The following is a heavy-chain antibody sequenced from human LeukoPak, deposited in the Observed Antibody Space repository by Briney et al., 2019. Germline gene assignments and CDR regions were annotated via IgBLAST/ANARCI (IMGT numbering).Heavy chain of an antibody. D-gene: IGHD3-22*01. J-gene: IGHJ4*02. CDR2: IRGKAYGGTT. Sequence: GGSLRLSCTTSGFTFGDYAMSWVRQAPGKGLEWVGFIRGKAYGGTTEYAASVRGRFTVSRDDSQSIAYLRMNSLKTEDTAVYYCSSLHYYDSSGYHLEGSYWGQGTLVTVSS. CDR3: SSLHYYDSSGYHLEGSY. V-gene: IGHV3-49*04. CDR1: GFTFGDYA.